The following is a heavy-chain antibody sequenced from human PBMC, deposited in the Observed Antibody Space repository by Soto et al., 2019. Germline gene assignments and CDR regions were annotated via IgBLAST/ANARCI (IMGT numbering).Heavy chain of an antibody. CDR1: GFSLSSIGMG. V-gene: IGHV2-5*02. CDR3: ARLTRGVYDLDRLWEKFDY. Sequence: QITVKESGLTLVKPTETLTLTCTFSGFSLSSIGMGVGWIRQPPGKALEWLALIYWDDGKRYSPPLSSRLTITKDPAKNQVDLTMTNMDPVDTATYYCARLTRGVYDLDRLWEKFDYWGQGTLVTVSS. CDR2: IYWDDGK. D-gene: IGHD5-12*01. J-gene: IGHJ4*02.